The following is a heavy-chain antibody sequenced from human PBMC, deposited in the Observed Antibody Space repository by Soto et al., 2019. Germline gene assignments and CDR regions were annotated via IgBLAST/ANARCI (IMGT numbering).Heavy chain of an antibody. CDR2: IFPGDSDT. D-gene: IGHD3-22*01. J-gene: IGHJ4*02. CDR3: ARDSPFDDSSAYLDY. CDR1: GYDFTDYW. Sequence: GESLKISCKGSGYDFTDYWIAWVRQRPGKGLEWMGIIFPGDSDTRYSPPFRGQVTISVDESISTAYLQWTSLRAEDTAVYYCARDSPFDDSSAYLDYWGQGTLVTVSS. V-gene: IGHV5-51*01.